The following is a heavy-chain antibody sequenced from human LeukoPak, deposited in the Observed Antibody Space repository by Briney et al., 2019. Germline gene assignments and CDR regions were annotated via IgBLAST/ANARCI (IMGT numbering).Heavy chain of an antibody. V-gene: IGHV7-4-1*02. Sequence: ASVKVSCKASGYTFSNYAINWVRQAPGRGLEWMGWINTNTGNPTYAQGFTGRFVFSLDTSVSTAYLQISSLKAEDTAVYYCARNPSYGSATTYRWFDPWGQGTLVTVSS. CDR3: ARNPSYGSATTYRWFDP. CDR1: GYTFSNYA. D-gene: IGHD3-16*02. J-gene: IGHJ5*02. CDR2: INTNTGNP.